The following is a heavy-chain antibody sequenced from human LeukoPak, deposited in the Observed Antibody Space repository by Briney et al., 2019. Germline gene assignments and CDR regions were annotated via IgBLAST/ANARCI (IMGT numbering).Heavy chain of an antibody. D-gene: IGHD3-22*01. V-gene: IGHV4-30-4*08. J-gene: IGHJ4*02. Sequence: PSETLSLTCTVSGGSISSYYWSWIRQPPGKGLEWIGYIYYSGSTYYNPSLKSRVTISVDTSKNQFSLKLSSVTAADTAVYYCARAPTKKVVVITMGPLYYFDYWGQGTLVTVSS. CDR3: ARAPTKKVVVITMGPLYYFDY. CDR1: GGSISSYY. CDR2: IYYSGST.